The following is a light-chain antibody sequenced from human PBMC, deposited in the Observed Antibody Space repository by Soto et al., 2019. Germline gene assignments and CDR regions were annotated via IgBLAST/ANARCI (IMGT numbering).Light chain of an antibody. CDR2: GSS. Sequence: EIVLTQSPGTLSLSPRERATLSCRASQSVSSSYLAWYQQKPGQAPRLLIYGSSSRATGIPDRFSGSGSGTDYTLTISRLEPEDFAVYYCQQYCSSPLTFGPGTKVDI. V-gene: IGKV3-20*01. CDR1: QSVSSSY. J-gene: IGKJ3*01. CDR3: QQYCSSPLT.